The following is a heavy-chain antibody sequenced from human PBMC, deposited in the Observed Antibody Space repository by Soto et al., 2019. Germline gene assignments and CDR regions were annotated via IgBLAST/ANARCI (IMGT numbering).Heavy chain of an antibody. Sequence: ASVKVSCKASGYTFTIYAMHWVLQAPGQRLEWMGWINAGNGNTKYSQKFQGRVTITRDTSASTAYMELSSLRSEDTAVYYCARDSDSSSWPPPLQWGQGTLVTVSS. J-gene: IGHJ4*02. V-gene: IGHV1-3*01. CDR3: ARDSDSSSWPPPLQ. D-gene: IGHD6-13*01. CDR2: INAGNGNT. CDR1: GYTFTIYA.